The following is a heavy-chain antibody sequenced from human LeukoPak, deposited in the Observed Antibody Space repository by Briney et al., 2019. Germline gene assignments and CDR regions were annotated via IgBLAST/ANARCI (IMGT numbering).Heavy chain of an antibody. Sequence: SETLSLTCTVSGGSIISYYWSWIRQPPGKGLEWIGYIYYSGSTNCNPSLKSRVTISVDTSKNQFSLKLTSVTAADTAVYYCARDGDSGWLDYWGQGTLVTVSS. CDR3: ARDGDSGWLDY. J-gene: IGHJ4*02. V-gene: IGHV4-59*01. D-gene: IGHD6-19*01. CDR2: IYYSGST. CDR1: GGSIISYY.